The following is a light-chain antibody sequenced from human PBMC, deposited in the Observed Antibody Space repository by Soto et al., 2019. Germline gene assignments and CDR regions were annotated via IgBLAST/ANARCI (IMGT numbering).Light chain of an antibody. J-gene: IGKJ3*01. V-gene: IGKV4-1*01. CDR3: QQYYATPFT. Sequence: DIVMTQSPDFLAVPLGERATINCKSSQSVFYSSNNKNSLTWYQQKPGQPPKLLIYWASTRESGVPDRFSGSGSGTDFTLTISSLQAEDVAVYYCQQYYATPFTFGPGTTVDI. CDR1: QSVFYSSNNKNS. CDR2: WAS.